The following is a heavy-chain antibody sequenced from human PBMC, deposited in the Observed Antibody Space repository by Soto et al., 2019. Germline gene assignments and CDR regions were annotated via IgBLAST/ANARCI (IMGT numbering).Heavy chain of an antibody. V-gene: IGHV4-59*08. CDR2: IHYSGST. CDR3: ARGHYDFWSGYFATIDY. J-gene: IGHJ4*02. D-gene: IGHD3-3*01. Sequence: SETLSLTCTVSGGSINSYYWSWMRQPPGKGLEWIGYIHYSGSTKYNPSLKSRVTLSADTSKNQFSLKLSSVTAADTSVYYCARGHYDFWSGYFATIDYWGQGTLVTVS. CDR1: GGSINSYY.